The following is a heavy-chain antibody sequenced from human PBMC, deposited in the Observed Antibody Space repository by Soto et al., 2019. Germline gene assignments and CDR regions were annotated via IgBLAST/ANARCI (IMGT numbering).Heavy chain of an antibody. V-gene: IGHV1-2*02. CDR1: GYSFAGHY. CDR3: ARSRGYCSSTSCFSDFDC. CDR2: INPNSGGT. D-gene: IGHD2-2*01. Sequence: ASVKVSCKTSGYSFAGHYLHWVRQAPGQGLDWMGWINPNSGGTNYAQKFQGRVTVTRDTSINTAYMELSRLRSDDTAVYYCARSRGYCSSTSCFSDFDCWGQGTLVTVSS. J-gene: IGHJ4*02.